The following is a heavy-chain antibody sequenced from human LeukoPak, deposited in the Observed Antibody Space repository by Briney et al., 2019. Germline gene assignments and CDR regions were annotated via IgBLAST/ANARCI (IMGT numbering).Heavy chain of an antibody. CDR3: ARSTGALDY. CDR2: ISSTSAI. J-gene: IGHJ4*02. V-gene: IGHV3-48*01. Sequence: TGGSLRLSCAASGFTFSIYSMNWVRQAPGKGLEWVSYISSTSAIYYADSVKGRFTISRDNAKNSLYVQMNSLRAEDTAVYYCARSTGALDYWGQGTLVTVSS. CDR1: GFTFSIYS.